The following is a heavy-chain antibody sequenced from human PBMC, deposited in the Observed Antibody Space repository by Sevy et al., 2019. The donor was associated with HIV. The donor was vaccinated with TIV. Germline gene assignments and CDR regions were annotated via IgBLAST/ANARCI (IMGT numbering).Heavy chain of an antibody. D-gene: IGHD3-9*01. J-gene: IGHJ4*02. CDR3: TTAYSDWFLYDH. Sequence: GGSLRLSCAASGFTFSVSAMHWVRQASGKGLEWVGRIRSRTNTYATEYTASVKGRFTISRDDSDSTAYLQMNSLKTEDTAVYYCTTAYSDWFLYDHWGQGTLVTVSS. CDR1: GFTFSVSA. CDR2: IRSRTNTYAT. V-gene: IGHV3-73*01.